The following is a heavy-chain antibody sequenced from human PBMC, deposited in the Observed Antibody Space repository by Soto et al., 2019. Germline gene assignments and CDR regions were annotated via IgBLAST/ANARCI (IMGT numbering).Heavy chain of an antibody. D-gene: IGHD7-27*01. Sequence: ASVKGSFKASGYTFSSYAMHWLRQAPGQRLEWMGWINAGYGNTKSSQKFQDRVTISRDTSASTAYMELTSLRSEDTAVYYCARDTGDGTFDFWGQGTLVTVSS. CDR3: ARDTGDGTFDF. J-gene: IGHJ4*02. V-gene: IGHV1-3*01. CDR1: GYTFSSYA. CDR2: INAGYGNT.